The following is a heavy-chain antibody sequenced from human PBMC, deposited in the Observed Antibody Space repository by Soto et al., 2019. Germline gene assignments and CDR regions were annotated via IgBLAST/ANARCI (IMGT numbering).Heavy chain of an antibody. Sequence: PGESLKISCKGSGYSFTSYWISWVRQMPGKGLEWMGRIDPSDSYTNYSPSFQGHVTISADKSISTAYLQWSSLKASDTAIYYCARHPIYCGGDCYEWVVWGQGTTVTVSS. CDR3: ARHPIYCGGDCYEWVV. V-gene: IGHV5-10-1*01. J-gene: IGHJ6*02. CDR1: GYSFTSYW. D-gene: IGHD2-21*02. CDR2: IDPSDSYT.